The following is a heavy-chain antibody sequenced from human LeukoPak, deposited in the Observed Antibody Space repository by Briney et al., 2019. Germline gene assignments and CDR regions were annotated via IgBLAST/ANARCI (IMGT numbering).Heavy chain of an antibody. CDR3: ARTYGSGSYSYYGMDV. CDR1: GFTVSSNY. Sequence: PGGSLRLSCAASGFTVSSNYMSWVRQAPGKGLEWVSVTYSGGSTYYADSVKGRFTISRDNSKNTLYLQMNSLRAEDTAVYYCARTYGSGSYSYYGMDVWGKGTTVTVSS. V-gene: IGHV3-53*01. J-gene: IGHJ6*04. CDR2: TYSGGST. D-gene: IGHD3-10*01.